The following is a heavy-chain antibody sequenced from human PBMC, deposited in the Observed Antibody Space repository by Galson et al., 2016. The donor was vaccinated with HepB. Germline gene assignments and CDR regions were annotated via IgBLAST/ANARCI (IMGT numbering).Heavy chain of an antibody. J-gene: IGHJ4*02. V-gene: IGHV3-15*01. D-gene: IGHD3-3*01. CDR2: IKPKTDGETT. CDR3: TTGPPPISTLQGRFDY. CDR1: GFTFSDAW. Sequence: SLRLSCAASGFTFSDAWMSWVRQAPGKGLEWVGRIKPKTDGETTAYIPPVKGRFTISRDDSQNTVYLQMNSLKIEDTAVYYCTTGPPPISTLQGRFDYWGRGTLVSVSS.